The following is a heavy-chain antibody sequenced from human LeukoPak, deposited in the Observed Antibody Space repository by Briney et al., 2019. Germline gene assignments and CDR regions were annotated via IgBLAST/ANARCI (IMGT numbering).Heavy chain of an antibody. CDR3: ATYEGVA. Sequence: GGSLRLSCAASGFTVSHTLMSWVRQAPGKGLEWVGHIKSNTDGGTTDYGAPVKGRFTISRDDSKNTLFLQMNSLKTEDTAVYYCATYEGVAWGQGTLVTVSS. CDR2: IKSNTDGGTT. J-gene: IGHJ5*02. CDR1: GFTVSHTL. D-gene: IGHD5-12*01. V-gene: IGHV3-15*01.